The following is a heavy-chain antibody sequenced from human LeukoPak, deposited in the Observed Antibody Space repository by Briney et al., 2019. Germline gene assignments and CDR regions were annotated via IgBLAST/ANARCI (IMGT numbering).Heavy chain of an antibody. D-gene: IGHD5-24*01. V-gene: IGHV1-8*01. J-gene: IGHJ3*02. CDR1: GYPFRNYD. CDR2: INPHSGKT. CDR3: ARAGEMATITAAFDI. Sequence: ASVKVSCKTSGYPFRNYDINWVRQATGQGLEWMGWINPHSGKTGYAQKFQGRVTMTTDTSANTAYMDLSSLRSEDTAVYYCARAGEMATITAAFDIWGQGTMVTVSS.